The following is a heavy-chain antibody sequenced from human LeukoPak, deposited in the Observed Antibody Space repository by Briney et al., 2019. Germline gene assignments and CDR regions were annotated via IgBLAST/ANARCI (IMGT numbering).Heavy chain of an antibody. D-gene: IGHD3-3*01. CDR3: TREWSGYYTFDY. CDR1: EFTFSGSA. Sequence: GGSLRLSCAASEFTFSGSAMHWVRQASGKGLEWVGRIRSKANSYATAYAASVKGRFTISRDDSKNTAYLQMNSLKTEDTAVYYCTREWSGYYTFDYWGQGTLVTDSS. J-gene: IGHJ4*02. CDR2: IRSKANSYAT. V-gene: IGHV3-73*01.